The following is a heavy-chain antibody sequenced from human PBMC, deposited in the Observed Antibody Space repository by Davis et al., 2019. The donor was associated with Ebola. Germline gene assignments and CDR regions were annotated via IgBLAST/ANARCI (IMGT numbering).Heavy chain of an antibody. D-gene: IGHD6-19*01. J-gene: IGHJ4*02. CDR1: GFSLSHHW. CDR3: ARDMISGWKFDY. CDR2: INQDGSQQ. V-gene: IGHV3-7*01. Sequence: GESLKISCAASGFSLSHHWMSWIRLAPGKGLEWVANINQDGSQQYFVDSVKGRFSISRDNAKNSLYLQMNSLRAEDTAVYYCARDMISGWKFDYWGQGSLVTVSS.